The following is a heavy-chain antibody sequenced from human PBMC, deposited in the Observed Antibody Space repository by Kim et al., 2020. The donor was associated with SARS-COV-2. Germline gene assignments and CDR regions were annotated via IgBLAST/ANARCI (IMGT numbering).Heavy chain of an antibody. J-gene: IGHJ4*02. CDR2: IYYSGST. D-gene: IGHD5-18*01. V-gene: IGHV4-39*01. Sequence: SETLSLTCTVSGGSISSSSYYWGWIRQPPGKGLEWIGSIYYSGSTYYNPSLKSRVTISVDTSKNQFSLKLSSVTAADTAVYYCARWDDPSGYSYGFDYWGQGTLVTVSS. CDR1: GGSISSSSYY. CDR3: ARWDDPSGYSYGFDY.